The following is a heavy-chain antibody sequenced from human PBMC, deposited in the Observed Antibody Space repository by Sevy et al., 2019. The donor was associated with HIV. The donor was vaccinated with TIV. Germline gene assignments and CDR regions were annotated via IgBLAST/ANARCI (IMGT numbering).Heavy chain of an antibody. V-gene: IGHV3-7*01. J-gene: IGHJ4*02. CDR1: GFTFSTTW. Sequence: GGSLILSCAASGFTFSTTWMNWVRQAPGKGLEWVANIRGDGIDKHYVDSVEGRFTISRDNAKNFLFLQMNSLRVEDTAVYYCAHETFGRFESWGQGTLVTVSS. D-gene: IGHD3-16*01. CDR2: IRGDGIDK. CDR3: AHETFGRFES.